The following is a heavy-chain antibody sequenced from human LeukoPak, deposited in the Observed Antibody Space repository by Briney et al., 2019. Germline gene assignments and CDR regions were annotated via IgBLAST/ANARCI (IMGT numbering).Heavy chain of an antibody. J-gene: IGHJ6*02. CDR3: AKDIYYGSGSTDYYYGMDV. Sequence: GGSLRLSCAASGFTFSDYYMSWIRQAPGKGLEWVSYISSSGSTIYYADSVKGRLTISRDNAKNSLYLQMNSLRAEDTALYYCAKDIYYGSGSTDYYYGMDVWGQGTTVTVSS. CDR1: GFTFSDYY. D-gene: IGHD3-10*01. CDR2: ISSSGSTI. V-gene: IGHV3-11*01.